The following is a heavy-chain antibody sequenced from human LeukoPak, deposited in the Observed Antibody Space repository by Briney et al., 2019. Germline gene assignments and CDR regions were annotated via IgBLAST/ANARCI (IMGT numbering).Heavy chain of an antibody. CDR3: ARGGDGGILGGDY. CDR1: GYTFTSYY. Sequence: ASVKVSCKASGYTFTSYYMHWVRQAPGQGLEWMGWINPNSGGTNCAQKFQGRVTMTRDTSISTAYMELSRLRSDDTAVYYCARGGDGGILGGDYWGQGTLVTVSS. J-gene: IGHJ4*02. CDR2: INPNSGGT. D-gene: IGHD4-23*01. V-gene: IGHV1-2*02.